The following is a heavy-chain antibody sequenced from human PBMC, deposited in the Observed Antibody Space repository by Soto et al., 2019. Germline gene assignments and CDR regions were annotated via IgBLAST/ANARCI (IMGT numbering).Heavy chain of an antibody. CDR1: GGSISSYY. CDR2: IYYSGST. D-gene: IGHD3-3*01. V-gene: IGHV4-59*01. Sequence: KPSETLSLTCTVSGGSISSYYWSWIRQPPGKGLEWIGYIYYSGSTNYNPSLKSRVTISVDTSKNQFSLKLSSVTAADTAVYYCARAPSPNTSWSGYYIPQYHYYRMAVWGQGTTVTVSS. CDR3: ARAPSPNTSWSGYYIPQYHYYRMAV. J-gene: IGHJ6*02.